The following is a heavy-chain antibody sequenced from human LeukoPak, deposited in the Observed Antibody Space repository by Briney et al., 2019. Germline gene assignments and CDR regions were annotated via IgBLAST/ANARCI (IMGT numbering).Heavy chain of an antibody. CDR3: AKGAFYGSGSYSELYFDY. J-gene: IGHJ4*02. Sequence: GSLRLSCAASGFTFSSYGMHWVRQAPGEGLEWVAVISYDGSNKYYADSVKGRFTSSRDNSKNTLYLQMNSLRAEDTAVYYCAKGAFYGSGSYSELYFDYWGQGTLVTVSS. D-gene: IGHD3-10*01. CDR2: ISYDGSNK. CDR1: GFTFSSYG. V-gene: IGHV3-30*18.